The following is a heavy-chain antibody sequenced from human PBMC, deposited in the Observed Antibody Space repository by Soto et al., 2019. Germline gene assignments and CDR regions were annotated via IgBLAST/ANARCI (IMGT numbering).Heavy chain of an antibody. D-gene: IGHD4-17*01. CDR2: ISSSSSTI. CDR3: ARARNDYGEESLDL. Sequence: PGGSLRLSCVASGFTFSDYSMNWVRQAPGKGLEWVSYISSSSSTIYYADSVKGRFTISRDNAKNSLYLQMNSLRAEDTAVYYCARARNDYGEESLDLWGRGTLVTVSS. J-gene: IGHJ2*01. CDR1: GFTFSDYS. V-gene: IGHV3-48*01.